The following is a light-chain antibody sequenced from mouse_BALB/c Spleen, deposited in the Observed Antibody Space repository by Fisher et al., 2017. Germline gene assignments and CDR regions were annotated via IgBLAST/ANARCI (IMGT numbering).Light chain of an antibody. CDR1: SSVSSNY. J-gene: IGKJ4*01. Sequence: IVITQTTALMSASPGEKVTMTCSASSSVSSNYLHWYQQKPGSSPKLWIYSTSNLASGVPARFSGSGSGTSYSLTISRMEAEDAATYYCQQWSSYPLTFGSGTKLEIK. V-gene: IGKV4-79*01. CDR3: QQWSSYPLT. CDR2: STS.